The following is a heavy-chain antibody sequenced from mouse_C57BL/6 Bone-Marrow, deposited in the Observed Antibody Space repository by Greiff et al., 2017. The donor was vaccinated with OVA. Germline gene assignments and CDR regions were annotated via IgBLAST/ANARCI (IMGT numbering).Heavy chain of an antibody. CDR2: ISDGGSYT. J-gene: IGHJ2*01. V-gene: IGHV5-4*03. Sequence: EVKLVESGGGLVKPGGSLKLSCAASGFTFSSYAMSWVRQTPEKRLEWVATISDGGSYTYYPDNVKGRFTISRDNAKNNLYLQMSHLKSEDTAMYYCARVDYRGYFDYWGQGTTLTVSS. CDR3: ARVDYRGYFDY. D-gene: IGHD2-13*01. CDR1: GFTFSSYA.